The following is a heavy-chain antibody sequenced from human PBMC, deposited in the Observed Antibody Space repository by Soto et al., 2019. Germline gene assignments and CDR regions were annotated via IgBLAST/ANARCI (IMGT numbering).Heavy chain of an antibody. CDR2: IYYSGST. Sequence: SETLSLTCTVSGGSISSGGYYWSWIRQHPGKGLEWIGYIYYSGSTYYNPSLKSRVTISVDTSKNQFSLKLSSVTAADTAVYYCARNHRRGYYYDQNCFDPWGHGTLVTVSS. D-gene: IGHD3-22*01. V-gene: IGHV4-31*03. J-gene: IGHJ5*02. CDR1: GGSISSGGYY. CDR3: ARNHRRGYYYDQNCFDP.